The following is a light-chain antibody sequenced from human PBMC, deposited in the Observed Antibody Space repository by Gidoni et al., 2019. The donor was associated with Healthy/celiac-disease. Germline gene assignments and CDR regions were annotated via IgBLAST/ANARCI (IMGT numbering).Light chain of an antibody. CDR2: EVS. J-gene: IGLJ3*02. CDR3: CSYAGSSTWV. V-gene: IGLV2-23*02. Sequence: QSAMTQPASVSGSPGQSITISCTGTSSDVGSYNLVSLYQQHPGKAPKLMIYEVSKRPSGVSTRFSRSKSGNTSSLTISGLQAEDEADYYCCSYAGSSTWVFGGGTKLTVL. CDR1: SSDVGSYNL.